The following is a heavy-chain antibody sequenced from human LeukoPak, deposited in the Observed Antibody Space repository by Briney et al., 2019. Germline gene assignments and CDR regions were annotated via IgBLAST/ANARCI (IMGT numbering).Heavy chain of an antibody. Sequence: SETLSLTCAVYGGSFSGYYRSWIRQPPGKGLEWIGEINHSGSTNYNPSLKSRVTISVDTSKNQFSLKLSSVTAADTAVYYCARVYSSGWYESDYWGQGTLVTVSS. J-gene: IGHJ4*02. CDR3: ARVYSSGWYESDY. CDR1: GGSFSGYY. V-gene: IGHV4-34*01. CDR2: INHSGST. D-gene: IGHD6-19*01.